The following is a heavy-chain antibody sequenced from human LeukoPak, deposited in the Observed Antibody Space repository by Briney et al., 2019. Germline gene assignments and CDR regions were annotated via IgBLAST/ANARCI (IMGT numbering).Heavy chain of an antibody. V-gene: IGHV3-7*01. CDR3: ARANDNYYYYYMDV. Sequence: PGGSLRLSCGASGFTFDDYWMSWVRQAPGQGLEWVANINQDGSEKYYLDSAKGRFTISRDNAKNSLYLQMNSLRAEDTAVYYCARANDNYYYYYMDVWGKGTTVTIS. CDR2: INQDGSEK. CDR1: GFTFDDYW. D-gene: IGHD3-9*01. J-gene: IGHJ6*03.